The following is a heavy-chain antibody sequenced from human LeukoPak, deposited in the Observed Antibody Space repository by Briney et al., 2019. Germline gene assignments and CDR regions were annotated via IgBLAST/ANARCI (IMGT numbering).Heavy chain of an antibody. J-gene: IGHJ4*02. Sequence: ASVKVSCKXSGYTFTNYDINWVRQATGQGLEWMGWMNPRSGYTGYLQKFQGRVTMTGSTSISTAYLELNSLRAEDTAVYYCARGAYYYDSSGAFDYWGQGTLVTVSS. CDR2: MNPRSGYT. D-gene: IGHD3-22*01. CDR1: GYTFTNYD. V-gene: IGHV1-8*01. CDR3: ARGAYYYDSSGAFDY.